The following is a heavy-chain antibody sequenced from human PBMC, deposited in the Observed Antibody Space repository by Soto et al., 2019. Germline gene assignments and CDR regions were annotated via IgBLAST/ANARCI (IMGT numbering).Heavy chain of an antibody. CDR1: GFTFSDYY. Sequence: GGSLRLSCAASGFTFSDYYMSWIRQAPGKGLEWVSYISSSGSTIYYADSVKGRFPISRDNAKNSLYLQMNSLRAEDTAVYYCATSPGRDYIWGSYRYTDYYYYMDVWGKGTTVTVSS. J-gene: IGHJ6*03. CDR2: ISSSGSTI. V-gene: IGHV3-11*01. CDR3: ATSPGRDYIWGSYRYTDYYYYMDV. D-gene: IGHD3-16*02.